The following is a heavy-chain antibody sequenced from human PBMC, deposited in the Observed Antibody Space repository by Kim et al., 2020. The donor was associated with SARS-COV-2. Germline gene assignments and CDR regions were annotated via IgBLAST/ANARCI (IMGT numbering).Heavy chain of an antibody. J-gene: IGHJ6*02. CDR3: ARCPLSMTMVRGMITTTLFDYYNMDA. V-gene: IGHV3-48*02. D-gene: IGHD3-10*01. Sequence: GGSLRLSCTVSGFNFNSYSMNWVRQAPGKGLEWVSYISSSSSTVYYAGSVRGQFTISRDNAKNSLFLQMNSLRDDDTAVYYCARCPLSMTMVRGMITTTLFDYYNMDAWGRGTTVTVSS. CDR2: ISSSSSTV. CDR1: GFNFNSYS.